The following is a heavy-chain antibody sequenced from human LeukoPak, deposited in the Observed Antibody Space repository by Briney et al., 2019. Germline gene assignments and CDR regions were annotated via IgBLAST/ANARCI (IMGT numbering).Heavy chain of an antibody. CDR3: AGDAFGDYALDY. V-gene: IGHV4-39*07. CDR2: IYYSGST. J-gene: IGHJ4*02. CDR1: GGSISRSSDY. D-gene: IGHD4-17*01. Sequence: SETLSLTCTVSGGSISRSSDYWGCIRQPPGKGLEWIGSIYYSGSTYYNPSLKSRVTISVDTSKNQFSLKLSSVTAADTAVYYCAGDAFGDYALDYWGQGTLVTVSS.